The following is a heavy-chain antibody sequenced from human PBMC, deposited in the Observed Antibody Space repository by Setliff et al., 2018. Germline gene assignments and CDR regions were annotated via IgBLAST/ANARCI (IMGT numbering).Heavy chain of an antibody. D-gene: IGHD3-22*01. Sequence: GGSLRLSCAASGFTFSSYSMHWVRQAPGKGLEWVSSISSSSSYIYYEDPVKGRFTISRDNAKNSLYLQMNSLRAEDTAVYYCARVASIMILVDIFFPNDAFDIWGQGTMVTVSS. J-gene: IGHJ3*02. V-gene: IGHV3-21*01. CDR1: GFTFSSYS. CDR2: ISSSSSYI. CDR3: ARVASIMILVDIFFPNDAFDI.